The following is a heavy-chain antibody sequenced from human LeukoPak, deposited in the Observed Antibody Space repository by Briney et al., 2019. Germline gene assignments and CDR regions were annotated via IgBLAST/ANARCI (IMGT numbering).Heavy chain of an antibody. CDR3: ARDEDGFDP. CDR1: GGSITSYY. J-gene: IGHJ5*02. CDR2: IYYSGVT. Sequence: SETLSFTCTVSGGSITSYYWSWIRQPPGKGLEWIGYIYYSGVTNYNPALKSRVTISVDTSKNHFSLKLSSVTAADTAVYYCARDEDGFDPWGQGTLVTVSS. V-gene: IGHV4-59*01.